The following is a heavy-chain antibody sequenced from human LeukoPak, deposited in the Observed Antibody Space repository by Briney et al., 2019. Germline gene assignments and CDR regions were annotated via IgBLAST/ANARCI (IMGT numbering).Heavy chain of an antibody. CDR1: GFTFSSYA. Sequence: GGSLRLSCAASGFTFSSYAMSWVRQAPGKGLEWVSPISGSGGSTYYADSVKGRFTISRDNSKNTLYLQMNSLRAEDTAVYHCAKGEVRAAAGTGFDYWGQGTLVTVSS. J-gene: IGHJ4*02. D-gene: IGHD6-13*01. CDR2: ISGSGGST. V-gene: IGHV3-23*01. CDR3: AKGEVRAAAGTGFDY.